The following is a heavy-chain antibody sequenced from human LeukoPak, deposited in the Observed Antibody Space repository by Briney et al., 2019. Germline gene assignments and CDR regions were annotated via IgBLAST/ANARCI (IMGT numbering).Heavy chain of an antibody. J-gene: IGHJ5*02. Sequence: SETLSLTCTVSGYSISSGYYWGWIRQPPGKGLEWIGSIYHSGSTFYNPSLKSRVTISVDTSKNQFSLKLSSVTAADTAMFYCARRPRAGWFDPWGQGTLVTVSS. CDR2: IYHSGST. CDR3: ARRPRAGWFDP. V-gene: IGHV4-38-2*02. CDR1: GYSISSGYY.